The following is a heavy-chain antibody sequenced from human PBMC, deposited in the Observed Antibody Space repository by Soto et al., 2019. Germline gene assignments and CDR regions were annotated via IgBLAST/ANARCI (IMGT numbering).Heavy chain of an antibody. Sequence: QVQLVESGGGVVQPGRSLRLSCAASGFSFSSYAMHWVRQAPGKGLEWVAVISFDGSNKYYADSVKGRFTISRDNFENTLYLQMNSLRAEDTAVYYCARNSRFGVPASILPYYYYGMDVWGQGTTVTVSS. CDR1: GFSFSSYA. J-gene: IGHJ6*02. CDR3: ARNSRFGVPASILPYYYYGMDV. CDR2: ISFDGSNK. D-gene: IGHD2-2*02. V-gene: IGHV3-30-3*01.